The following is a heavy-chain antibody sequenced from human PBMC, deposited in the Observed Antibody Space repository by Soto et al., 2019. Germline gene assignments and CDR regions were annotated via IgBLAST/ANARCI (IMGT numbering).Heavy chain of an antibody. CDR1: GFSHSDYY. V-gene: IGHV3-21*01. D-gene: IGHD3-22*01. Sequence: EVQLVESGGGLVKPGGSLRLSCAASGFSHSDYYMNWVRQAPGKGLEWVSSISSSSSDINYADSLKGRFTISRDNAKNSLYLQMNSLRAEDTAIYFCAREPFYSDNSGYYSAAFDIWGQGTMVTVSS. CDR3: AREPFYSDNSGYYSAAFDI. CDR2: ISSSSSDI. J-gene: IGHJ3*02.